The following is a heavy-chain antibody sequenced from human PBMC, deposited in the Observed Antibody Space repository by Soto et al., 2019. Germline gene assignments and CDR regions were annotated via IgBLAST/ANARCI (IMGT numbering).Heavy chain of an antibody. CDR1: GGSISSYY. V-gene: IGHV4-59*01. Sequence: PWETLSLTCTVSGGSISSYYWSWIRQPPGKGLEWIGYIYYSGSTNYNPSLKSRVTISVDTSKNQFSLKLSSVTAADTAVYYCAREGYSSRWYRAPDAMDVWGQGTTVTVSS. D-gene: IGHD6-13*01. CDR3: AREGYSSRWYRAPDAMDV. CDR2: IYYSGST. J-gene: IGHJ6*02.